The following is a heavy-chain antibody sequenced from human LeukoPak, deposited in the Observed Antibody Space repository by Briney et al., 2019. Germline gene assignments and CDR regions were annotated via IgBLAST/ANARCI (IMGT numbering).Heavy chain of an antibody. CDR1: GYSISSGYY. D-gene: IGHD6-6*01. Sequence: SETLFLTCAVSGYSISSGYYWGWIRQPPGKGLEWVGGISHSGSSYYNPSLKSRVTISVDTSKNQFSLKLSSVTAADTAVYYCARDSSSSPFATWGQGTLVTVSS. CDR2: ISHSGSS. V-gene: IGHV4-38-2*02. J-gene: IGHJ4*02. CDR3: ARDSSSSPFAT.